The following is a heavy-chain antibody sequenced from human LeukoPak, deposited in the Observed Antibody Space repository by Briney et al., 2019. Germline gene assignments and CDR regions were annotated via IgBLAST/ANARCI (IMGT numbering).Heavy chain of an antibody. CDR3: ARALYNYYYMDV. CDR2: IKQDGSEK. J-gene: IGHJ6*03. CDR1: GFTLSSYW. Sequence: PGGSLRLSCAASGFTLSSYWMSWVRQAPGKGLEWVANIKQDGSEKYYVDSVKGRFTISRDNAKNSLYLQMNSLRAEDTAVYYCARALYNYYYMDVWGKGTTVTVSS. D-gene: IGHD1-14*01. V-gene: IGHV3-7*01.